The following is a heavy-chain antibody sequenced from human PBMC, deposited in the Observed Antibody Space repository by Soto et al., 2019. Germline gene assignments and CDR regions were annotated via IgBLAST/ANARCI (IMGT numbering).Heavy chain of an antibody. CDR2: ISGSGGRT. Sequence: EVQLLESGGGLVQPGGSLRLSCAASGFTFSSYAMSWVRQAPGKGLEWVSAISGSGGRTYYADAVKGRFTISRDNSKNTLYLPMNSLRAEDTAVYYCAKGRNVLVWFGASTTVPYFDYWGQGTLVTVSS. CDR3: AKGRNVLVWFGASTTVPYFDY. V-gene: IGHV3-23*01. J-gene: IGHJ4*02. D-gene: IGHD3-10*01. CDR1: GFTFSSYA.